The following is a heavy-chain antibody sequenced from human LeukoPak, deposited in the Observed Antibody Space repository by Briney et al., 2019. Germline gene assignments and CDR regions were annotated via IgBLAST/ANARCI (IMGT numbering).Heavy chain of an antibody. D-gene: IGHD3-10*01. V-gene: IGHV3-23*01. Sequence: GGSLRLSCAASGFTFSSYAMSWVRQAPGKGLEWVSAISGSGGSTYYADSVKGRFTISGDNSKSTLYLQMNSLRAEDTAVYYCAKVMGSGSYYVFDYWGQGTLVTVSS. CDR1: GFTFSSYA. CDR3: AKVMGSGSYYVFDY. CDR2: ISGSGGST. J-gene: IGHJ4*02.